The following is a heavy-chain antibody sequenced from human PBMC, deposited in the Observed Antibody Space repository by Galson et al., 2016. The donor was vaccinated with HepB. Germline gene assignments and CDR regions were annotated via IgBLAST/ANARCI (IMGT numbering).Heavy chain of an antibody. J-gene: IGHJ2*01. CDR1: GFSLSTSEVA. D-gene: IGHD7-27*01. CDR3: AHLTGRGSGYFDL. Sequence: PALVTPTQTLTLTCTFSGFSLSTSEVAVGWIRQPPGKALEWLALIYWDDDKRYRPSLKSRVTITKGTSKNLVVLTMTNVDPVDTATYYCAHLTGRGSGYFDLWGRGTLVTVSS. V-gene: IGHV2-5*02. CDR2: IYWDDDK.